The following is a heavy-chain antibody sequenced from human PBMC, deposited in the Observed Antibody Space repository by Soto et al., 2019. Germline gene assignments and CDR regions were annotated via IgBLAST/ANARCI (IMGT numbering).Heavy chain of an antibody. CDR2: IYYSGST. V-gene: IGHV4-59*01. CDR3: AGAPPYSSGWYFY. Sequence: KLSETLSLTCTVSGGSISSYYWSWIRQPPGKGLEWIGYIYYSGSTNYNPSLKSRVTISVDTSKNQFSLKLSSVTAADTAVYYCAGAPPYSSGWYFYWGQGTLVTVSS. CDR1: GGSISSYY. D-gene: IGHD6-19*01. J-gene: IGHJ4*02.